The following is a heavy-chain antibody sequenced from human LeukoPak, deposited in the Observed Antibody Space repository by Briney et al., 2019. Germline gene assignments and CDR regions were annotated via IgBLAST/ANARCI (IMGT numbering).Heavy chain of an antibody. CDR1: GFTFSDYY. CDR2: ISYDGSNK. Sequence: GGSLRLSCAASGFTFSDYYMSWIRQAPGKGLEWVAVISYDGSNKYYADSVKGRFTISRDNAKGTLYLQMSSLRAEDTAVYYCTGHHQAYSRTYWGQGTLVTVSS. D-gene: IGHD4-11*01. V-gene: IGHV3-30*03. CDR3: TGHHQAYSRTY. J-gene: IGHJ4*02.